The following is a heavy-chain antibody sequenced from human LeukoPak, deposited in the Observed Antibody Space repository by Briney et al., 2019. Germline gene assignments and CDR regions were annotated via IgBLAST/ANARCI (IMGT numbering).Heavy chain of an antibody. D-gene: IGHD3-10*01. CDR2: INHSGST. Sequence: PSETLSLTCAVYGGSFSGYYWSWIRQPPGKGLEWIGEINHSGSTNYNPSLKSRVTISVDTSKNQFSLKLSSVTAADTAVYYCARAHYYGSGSYFVYWGQGTLVTVSS. CDR3: ARAHYYGSGSYFVY. J-gene: IGHJ4*02. CDR1: GGSFSGYY. V-gene: IGHV4-34*01.